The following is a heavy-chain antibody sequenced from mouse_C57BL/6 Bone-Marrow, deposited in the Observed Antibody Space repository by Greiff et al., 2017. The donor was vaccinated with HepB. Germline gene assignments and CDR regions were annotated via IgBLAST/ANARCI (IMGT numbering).Heavy chain of an antibody. CDR2: ISSGGSYT. J-gene: IGHJ2*01. CDR1: GFTFSSYG. Sequence: EVKLVESGGDLVKPGGSLKLSCAASGFTFSSYGMSWVRQTPDKRLEWVATISSGGSYTYYPDSVKGRFTISRDNAKNTLYLQMSSLKSEDSAMYYCARQSDYRYYFDYWGQGTTLTVSS. D-gene: IGHD2-13*01. CDR3: ARQSDYRYYFDY. V-gene: IGHV5-6*01.